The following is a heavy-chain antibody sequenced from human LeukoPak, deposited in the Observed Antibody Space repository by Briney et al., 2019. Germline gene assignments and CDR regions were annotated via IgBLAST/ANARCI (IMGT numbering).Heavy chain of an antibody. CDR2: ISGSGGST. V-gene: IGHV3-23*01. J-gene: IGHJ4*02. D-gene: IGHD1-26*01. Sequence: GGSLRLSCAASGFTFSRYAMSWDRQAPGKGLEWVSVISGSGGSTYYADSVKGRFTISRDNSKNTLYLQMNSLRAEDTAVYYCARQMTPHGNFDYWGQGTLVTVSS. CDR1: GFTFSRYA. CDR3: ARQMTPHGNFDY.